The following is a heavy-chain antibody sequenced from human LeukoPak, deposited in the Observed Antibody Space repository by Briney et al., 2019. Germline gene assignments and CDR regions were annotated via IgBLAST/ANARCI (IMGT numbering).Heavy chain of an antibody. CDR2: ISGSGGAT. CDR1: GFTFSNYA. V-gene: IGHV3-23*01. CDR3: TKGSSSGTYYDFDY. D-gene: IGHD1-26*01. J-gene: IGHJ4*02. Sequence: HPGGCLRLSCAASGFTFSNYAMSSVRQAPGKGLEWVSTISGSGGATYYADSVQGRFTVSRDNSKNTRYLQMNSLKAEDTAIYYCTKGSSSGTYYDFDYGGQGTMVTVSS.